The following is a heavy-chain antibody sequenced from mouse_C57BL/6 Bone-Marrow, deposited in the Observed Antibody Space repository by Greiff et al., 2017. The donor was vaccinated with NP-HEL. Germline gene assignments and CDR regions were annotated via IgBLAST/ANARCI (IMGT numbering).Heavy chain of an antibody. CDR3: AMPALLRWGYFDV. Sequence: QVQLQQPGAELVKPGASVKVSCKASGYTFTSYWMHWVKQRPGQGLEWIGRIHPSDSDTNYNQKFKGKATLTVDKSSSTAYMQLSSLISEDSAVYYCAMPALLRWGYFDVWGTGTTVTVSS. J-gene: IGHJ1*03. V-gene: IGHV1-74*01. CDR2: IHPSDSDT. CDR1: GYTFTSYW. D-gene: IGHD1-1*01.